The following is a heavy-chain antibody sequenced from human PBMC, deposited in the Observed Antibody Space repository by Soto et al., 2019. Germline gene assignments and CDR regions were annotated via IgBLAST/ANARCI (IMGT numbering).Heavy chain of an antibody. CDR2: ITAGGETT. CDR3: AKGSSSWYYFDS. Sequence: PGGSLRLSXSASGFTFTTYIMAWVRQAPGKGLQWVSTITAGGETTYYADSVKGRFTISRDNSQNKVFLQMNSLRSEDTALYYCAKGSSSWYYFDSWGQGIPVTVSS. V-gene: IGHV3-23*01. D-gene: IGHD6-13*01. CDR1: GFTFTTYI. J-gene: IGHJ4*02.